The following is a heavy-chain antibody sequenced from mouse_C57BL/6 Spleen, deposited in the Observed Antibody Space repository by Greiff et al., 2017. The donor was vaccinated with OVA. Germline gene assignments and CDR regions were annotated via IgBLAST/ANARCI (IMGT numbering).Heavy chain of an antibody. CDR3: ARESRYDYDEGFAY. CDR2: IYPGSGNT. CDR1: GYSFTSYY. V-gene: IGHV1-66*01. J-gene: IGHJ3*01. Sequence: QVQLKQSGPELVKPGASVKISCKASGYSFTSYYIHWVKQRPGQGLEWIGWIYPGSGNTKYNEKFKGKATLTADTSSSTAYMQLSSLTSEDSAVYYCARESRYDYDEGFAYWGQGTLVTVSA. D-gene: IGHD2-4*01.